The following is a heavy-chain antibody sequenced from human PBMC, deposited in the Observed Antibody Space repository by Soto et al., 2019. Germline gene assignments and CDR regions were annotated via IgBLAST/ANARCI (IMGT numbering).Heavy chain of an antibody. CDR2: ISTSSTYI. CDR1: GFTFSSYN. D-gene: IGHD3-16*01. V-gene: IGHV3-21*01. J-gene: IGHJ3*02. CDR3: ARGQGFSYVSSALDI. Sequence: EGSLRLSCVASGFTFSSYNIKWVRQAPGKGLEWVSSISTSSTYIFYTDSVKARFTISRDNAKNSLYLQMNSLRAEDTAVYFCARGQGFSYVSSALDIWGLGTMVTVSS.